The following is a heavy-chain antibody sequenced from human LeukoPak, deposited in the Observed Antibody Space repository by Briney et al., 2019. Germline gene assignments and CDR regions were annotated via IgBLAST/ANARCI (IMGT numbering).Heavy chain of an antibody. J-gene: IGHJ3*01. Sequence: SETLSLTCTVSGDSIKSHYCAWIRQPPGKGLEWIGHIYNSATTDYNPSFKSRVTISLDTSKKQFSLKMTSVTALDSAVYYCARGGEGYNDDAFEVWGLGTAVTVSS. CDR3: ARGGEGYNDDAFEV. D-gene: IGHD5-24*01. CDR2: IYNSATT. CDR1: GDSIKSHY. V-gene: IGHV4-59*11.